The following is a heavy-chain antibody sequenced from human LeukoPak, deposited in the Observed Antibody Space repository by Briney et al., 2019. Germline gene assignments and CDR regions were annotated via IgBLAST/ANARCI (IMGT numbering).Heavy chain of an antibody. J-gene: IGHJ3*02. V-gene: IGHV4-59*01. Sequence: SETLSLTCTVFGDSISTYYWSWIRQPPGKGVEWIGYIYYSGSTNYNPSLKSRVTISVDTSKNQFSLKVSSVTAADTGVYYCARVSLDYGDALDIWGQGTMVTVSS. D-gene: IGHD4-17*01. CDR2: IYYSGST. CDR3: ARVSLDYGDALDI. CDR1: GDSISTYY.